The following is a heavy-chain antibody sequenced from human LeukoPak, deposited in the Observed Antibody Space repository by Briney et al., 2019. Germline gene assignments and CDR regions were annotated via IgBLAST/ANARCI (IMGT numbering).Heavy chain of an antibody. CDR1: GFTFRSYE. Sequence: EGSLRLSCEASGFTFRSYEMNWVRQAPGMGLEWVSYISSSGDFILYADSVRGRFTISRDNAKNSLFLQMNSLRAEDTAIYYCARDNFETDGSYVSDYWGQGALVTVSS. CDR3: ARDNFETDGSYVSDY. D-gene: IGHD3-10*01. J-gene: IGHJ4*02. CDR2: ISSSGDFI. V-gene: IGHV3-48*03.